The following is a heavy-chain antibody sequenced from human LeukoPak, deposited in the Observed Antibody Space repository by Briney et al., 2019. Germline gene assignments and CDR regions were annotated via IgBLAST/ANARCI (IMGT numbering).Heavy chain of an antibody. J-gene: IGHJ6*02. D-gene: IGHD2-2*01. CDR2: IYRNADGGAT. CDR3: TTDSYCSTTTCYASSNYYYGLDA. Sequence: GGSLRLSCAASGFTFSNAWMTWVRQAPGKGLEWVGRIYRNADGGATDYAAPVKGRFTISRDDSKNTLYLQMNSLKTEDTAVYYCTTDSYCSTTTCYASSNYYYGLDAWGQGTSVTVSS. CDR1: GFTFSNAW. V-gene: IGHV3-15*05.